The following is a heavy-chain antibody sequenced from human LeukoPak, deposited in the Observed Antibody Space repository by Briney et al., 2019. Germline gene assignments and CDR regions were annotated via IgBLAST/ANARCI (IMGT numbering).Heavy chain of an antibody. D-gene: IGHD6-13*01. Sequence: GRSLRLSCAASGFTFGSHVMNWVRQAPGKGPEWVANIKQDGSEKYYVDSVKGRFTISRDNAKNSLYLQMNSLRAEDTAVYYCARGTIAAAGYYYFDYWGQGTQVTVSS. J-gene: IGHJ4*02. CDR1: GFTFGSHV. CDR3: ARGTIAAAGYYYFDY. V-gene: IGHV3-7*04. CDR2: IKQDGSEK.